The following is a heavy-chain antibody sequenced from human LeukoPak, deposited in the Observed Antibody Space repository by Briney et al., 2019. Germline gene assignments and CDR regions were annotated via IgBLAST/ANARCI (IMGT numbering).Heavy chain of an antibody. CDR3: ASGTIVGARGADN. CDR2: ISGSSYHI. CDR1: GFTFSTCS. J-gene: IGHJ4*02. V-gene: IGHV3-21*01. D-gene: IGHD1-26*01. Sequence: GALRLSCAASGFTFSTCSMKWVRQAPGKALEWVSSISGSSYHIYYADSVKGRFTISRDNANNLLYLQMNSLRAEDTAVYYCASGTIVGARGADNWGQGTLVTVSS.